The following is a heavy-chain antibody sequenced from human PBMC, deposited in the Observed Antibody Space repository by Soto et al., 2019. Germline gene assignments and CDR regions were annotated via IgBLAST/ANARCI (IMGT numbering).Heavy chain of an antibody. J-gene: IGHJ5*02. V-gene: IGHV3-66*01. CDR2: IYSGGST. D-gene: IGHD1-26*01. Sequence: VQLVESGGGVVQPGRSLRLSCAASGFTFSSYAMHWVRQAPGKGLEWVSVIYSGGSTYYADSVKGRFTISRDNSKNTLYLQMNSLRAEDTAVYYCARGGPPTSNWFDPWGQGTLVTVSS. CDR1: GFTFSSYA. CDR3: ARGGPPTSNWFDP.